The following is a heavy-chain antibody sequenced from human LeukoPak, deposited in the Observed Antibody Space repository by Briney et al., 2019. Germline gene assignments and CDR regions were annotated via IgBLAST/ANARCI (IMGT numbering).Heavy chain of an antibody. CDR2: IYHSGST. V-gene: IGHV4-59*01. Sequence: SETLSLTCTVSGGSISTYYWKWLRQPPGKGLEWIGYIYHSGSTNYNPSLPSRVTISVDTSKNQFSLNLNSVTAADTAVYYCARGGAARPHFQKWGQGTLVTVSS. CDR1: GGSISTYY. CDR3: ARGGAARPHFQK. D-gene: IGHD6-6*01. J-gene: IGHJ1*01.